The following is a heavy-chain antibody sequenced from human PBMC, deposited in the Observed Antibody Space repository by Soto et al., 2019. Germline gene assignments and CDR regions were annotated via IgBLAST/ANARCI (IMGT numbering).Heavy chain of an antibody. J-gene: IGHJ3*02. CDR2: INHSGST. Sequence: SETLSLTCAVHGGSFSGYYWSWIRQPPGKGLEWIGEINHSGSTNYNPSLKSRVTISVDTSKNQFSLKLSSVTAADTAVYYCARFRPITMIVVVGRIGAFDIWGQGTMVTVSS. V-gene: IGHV4-34*01. CDR1: GGSFSGYY. CDR3: ARFRPITMIVVVGRIGAFDI. D-gene: IGHD3-22*01.